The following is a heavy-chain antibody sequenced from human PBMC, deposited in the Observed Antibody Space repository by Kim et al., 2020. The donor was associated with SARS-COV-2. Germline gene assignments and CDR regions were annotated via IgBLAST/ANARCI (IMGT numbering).Heavy chain of an antibody. Sequence: GGSLRLSCVASGFTFSTSPMGWVRQAPGEGLEWASRISWDGTRTYYADSVKGRVTMSSDKSKNTVYLHMNNLRVEDTAVYYCAKGVTNSGFDYWGQGAQVTVSS. CDR2: ISWDGTRT. J-gene: IGHJ4*02. CDR1: GFTFSTSP. CDR3: AKGVTNSGFDY. V-gene: IGHV3-23*01. D-gene: IGHD4-17*01.